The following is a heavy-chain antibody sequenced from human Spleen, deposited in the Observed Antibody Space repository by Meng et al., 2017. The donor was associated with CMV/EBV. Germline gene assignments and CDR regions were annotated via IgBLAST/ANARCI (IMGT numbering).Heavy chain of an antibody. D-gene: IGHD2-8*01. J-gene: IGHJ4*02. CDR2: ISGSGYTT. CDR1: GFIFSSYV. CDR3: AKGSAGYCTKSNIGCNFDS. Sequence: GGSLRLSCTASGFIFSSYVMSWVRRAPGEGLEWVSSISGSGYTTFYSDSVKGRFTISRDNSKNTVYLQLHSLRVEDTAVYYCAKGSAGYCTKSNIGCNFDSWGQGTLVTVSS. V-gene: IGHV3-23*01.